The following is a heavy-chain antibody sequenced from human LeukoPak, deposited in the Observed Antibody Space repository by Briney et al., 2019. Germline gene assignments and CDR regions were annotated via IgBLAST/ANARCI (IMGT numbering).Heavy chain of an antibody. CDR2: ISSSGSTI. Sequence: PGGSLRLSCAASGFTFSSYVMSWVRQAPGKGLEWVSYISSSGSTIYYADSVKGRFTISRDNAKNSLYLQLNSLRPEDKAVYYCARTSRWGSGWVLGVNAFDIWGQGTMVTVSS. J-gene: IGHJ3*02. CDR1: GFTFSSYV. D-gene: IGHD6-19*01. CDR3: ARTSRWGSGWVLGVNAFDI. V-gene: IGHV3-48*01.